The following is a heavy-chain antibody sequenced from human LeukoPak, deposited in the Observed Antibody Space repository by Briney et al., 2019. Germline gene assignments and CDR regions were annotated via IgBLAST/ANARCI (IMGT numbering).Heavy chain of an antibody. D-gene: IGHD5-18*01. CDR1: GFTFSYHW. CDR3: AKDSYSKGDY. V-gene: IGHV3-7*01. CDR2: IKNDGTVK. J-gene: IGHJ4*02. Sequence: GGSLRLSCAASGFTFSYHWMTWVRQAPGKGLEWVANIKNDGTVKKDVDSVKGRFTSSRDNAKNSLYLQMNSLRAEDTGVYYCAKDSYSKGDYWGQGVLVTVSS.